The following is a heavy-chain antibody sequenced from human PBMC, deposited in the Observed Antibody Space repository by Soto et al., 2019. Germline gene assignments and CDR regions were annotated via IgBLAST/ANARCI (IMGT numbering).Heavy chain of an antibody. D-gene: IGHD6-19*01. CDR1: GGSISSYD. J-gene: IGHJ4*02. V-gene: IGHV4-59*08. Sequence: QVQLQESGRGLVKPSETLSLTCTVSGGSISSYDWSWIRQPPGKGLEWIGYIYYSGSTNYNPSLKSRVTISVDTSKNQFCLKLSSVTAADTAVYYSARHLRYSSGWYFDYWGQGTLVTVSS. CDR2: IYYSGST. CDR3: ARHLRYSSGWYFDY.